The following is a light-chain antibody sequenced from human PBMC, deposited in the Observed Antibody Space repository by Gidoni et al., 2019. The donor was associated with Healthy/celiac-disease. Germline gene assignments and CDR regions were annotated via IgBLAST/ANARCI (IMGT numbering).Light chain of an antibody. J-gene: IGKJ3*01. CDR1: QSVSSN. CDR2: GAS. CDR3: QQYNNWPFT. Sequence: EIVMTQSPATLSVSPGERATLSCRASQSVSSNLAWYQQKPGQAPMLLIYGASTRATGIPARFSGSGSGTEFTLTISSLQSEDFAVYYCQQYNNWPFTFGPGTKVEIK. V-gene: IGKV3-15*01.